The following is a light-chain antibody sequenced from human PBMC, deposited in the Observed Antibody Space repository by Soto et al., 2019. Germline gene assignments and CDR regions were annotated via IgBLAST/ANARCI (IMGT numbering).Light chain of an antibody. CDR1: ESISRH. CDR2: AAS. V-gene: IGKV1-39*01. CDR3: QRYYSTPAT. J-gene: IGKJ5*01. Sequence: FQMAQSPSSLSASVGDRVTSTCRAAESISRHLNWYQQKPGRAPDLLIYAASTLQNGVPSRFTGSGSGTEFTLTITVLQLEDFATYYSQRYYSTPATFGQGSRLEI.